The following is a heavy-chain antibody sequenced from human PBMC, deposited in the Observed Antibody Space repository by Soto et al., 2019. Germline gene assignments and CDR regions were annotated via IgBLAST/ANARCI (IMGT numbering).Heavy chain of an antibody. Sequence: QVQLIPSEAAVMKPGSSVRVSCTASGGIFGSHGFSWVRQAPGQRLEWVGGFIPIFRTLTYTEKFQARVRIAADESVNTVYVDLSGLTSDDTAVYYCVRDRRIYYSDPHDEFVASDYEVWGQGTMVTVSS. J-gene: IGHJ3*01. CDR2: FIPIFRTL. CDR1: GGIFGSHG. D-gene: IGHD3-22*01. V-gene: IGHV1-69*01. CDR3: VRDRRIYYSDPHDEFVASDYEV.